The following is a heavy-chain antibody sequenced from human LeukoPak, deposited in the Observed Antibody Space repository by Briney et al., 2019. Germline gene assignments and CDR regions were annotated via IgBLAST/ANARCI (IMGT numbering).Heavy chain of an antibody. CDR3: ARITRFLEYFDP. CDR2: VYYTGGA. Sequence: SETLPLTCTVSGGSISSTTYYWGCIRQAPGKGLEWIGSVYYTGGAYYNPSLKSRVTISVDTSKNQFSLKLISVTAADTARYYCARITRFLEYFDPWGQETLVTVSS. D-gene: IGHD3-3*01. V-gene: IGHV4-39*01. CDR1: GGSISSTTYY. J-gene: IGHJ5*02.